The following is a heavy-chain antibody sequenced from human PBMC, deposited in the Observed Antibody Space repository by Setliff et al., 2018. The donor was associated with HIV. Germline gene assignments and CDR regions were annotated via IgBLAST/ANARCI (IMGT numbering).Heavy chain of an antibody. CDR2: ISASSVNT. J-gene: IGHJ1*01. CDR3: APTRAYPPLEYFQH. CDR1: GYTFSNYG. V-gene: IGHV1-18*01. Sequence: GASVKVSCKASGYTFSNYGISWVRQAPGQGLEWVGSISASSVNTNYTQGRVTMTRDTSVSKAYMELSRLRSDDTAVYYCAPTRAYPPLEYFQHWGQGTLVTVSS.